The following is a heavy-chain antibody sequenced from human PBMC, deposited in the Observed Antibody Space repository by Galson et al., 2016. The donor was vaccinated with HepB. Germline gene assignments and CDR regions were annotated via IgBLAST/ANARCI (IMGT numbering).Heavy chain of an antibody. D-gene: IGHD1-7*01. Sequence: SVKVSCKASGYSFTTSYMHWVRQAPGQGLEWMGMINPNGGRTRYPQKFQGRVTVTRDTSTSTVYMDLNSLRSEDTAVYYCARDGNYVPMFFEYFGQGTLVTVSS. CDR2: INPNGGRT. CDR1: GYSFTTSY. V-gene: IGHV1-46*01. J-gene: IGHJ4*02. CDR3: ARDGNYVPMFFEY.